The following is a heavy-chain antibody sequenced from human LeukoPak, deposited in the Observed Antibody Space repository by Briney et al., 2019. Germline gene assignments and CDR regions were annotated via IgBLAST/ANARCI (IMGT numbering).Heavy chain of an antibody. CDR2: ISGSGGST. V-gene: IGHV3-23*01. D-gene: IGHD1-26*01. Sequence: PGGSLRLSCAASGFTFSSYGMSWVRQAPGKGLEWVSAISGSGGSTYYADSVKGRFTISRDNSKNTLYLQMNSLRAEDTAVYYCAKKNSRVGATRGYFDYWGQGTLVTVSS. J-gene: IGHJ4*02. CDR1: GFTFSSYG. CDR3: AKKNSRVGATRGYFDY.